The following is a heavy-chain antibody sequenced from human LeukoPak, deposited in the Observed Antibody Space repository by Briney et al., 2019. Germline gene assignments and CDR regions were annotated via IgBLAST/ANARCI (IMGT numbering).Heavy chain of an antibody. J-gene: IGHJ4*02. CDR1: GGSISSSSYY. Sequence: SETLSLTCTVSGGSISSSSYYWGWIRQPPGKGLEWIGSIYYSGSTYHNPSLKSRVTISVDTSKNQFSLKLSSVTAADTAVYYCARITYCSGGSCYVYYFDYWGQGTLVTVSS. CDR2: IYYSGST. CDR3: ARITYCSGGSCYVYYFDY. D-gene: IGHD2-15*01. V-gene: IGHV4-39*01.